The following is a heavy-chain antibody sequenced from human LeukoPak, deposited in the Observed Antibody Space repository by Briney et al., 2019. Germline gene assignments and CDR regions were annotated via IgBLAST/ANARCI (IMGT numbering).Heavy chain of an antibody. CDR3: ARGPIAAAGTKFDY. V-gene: IGHV3-66*01. J-gene: IGHJ4*02. D-gene: IGHD6-13*01. CDR1: GFTVSSNY. CDR2: IYSGGST. Sequence: GGSLRLSCAASGFTVSSNYMSWVRQAPGKGLEWVSVIYSGGSTYYADSVKGRFTISRDNSKNTLYLQMNSLRAEDTAVYYCARGPIAAAGTKFDYWGQGTLVTVSS.